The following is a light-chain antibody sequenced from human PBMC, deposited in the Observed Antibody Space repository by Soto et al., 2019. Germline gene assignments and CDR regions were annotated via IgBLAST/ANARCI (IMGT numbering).Light chain of an antibody. CDR2: GAS. V-gene: IGKV3-20*01. Sequence: EIVLTQSPGTLSLSPGERATLSCRASQRVSSSYIAWYQQRPGQAPRLLIYGASSRATGIPHRFSGGGSGPDFTLHISGLEPEDFAVYYCQHYDNSPTYTFGQGTKLEIK. CDR1: QRVSSSY. J-gene: IGKJ2*01. CDR3: QHYDNSPTYT.